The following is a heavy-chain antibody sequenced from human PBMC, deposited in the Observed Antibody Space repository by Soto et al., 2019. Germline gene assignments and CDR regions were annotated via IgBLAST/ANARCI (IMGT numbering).Heavy chain of an antibody. CDR1: GDSISSGVSS. D-gene: IGHD3-3*01. J-gene: IGHJ4*01. CDR2: LYHTGST. V-gene: IGHV4-30-2*01. CDR3: ARGSGCYFTHIDY. Sequence: PSETLSLTCAVAGDSISSGVSSWSWIRQPPGKGLEWIGYLYHTGSTYYNPSLKSRVTISGDRSKNQLSLRLNSVTAADTAVYYCARGSGCYFTHIDYWGRGTPVTVS.